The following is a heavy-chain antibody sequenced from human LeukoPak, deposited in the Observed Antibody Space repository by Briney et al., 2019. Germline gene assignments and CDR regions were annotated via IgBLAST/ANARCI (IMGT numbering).Heavy chain of an antibody. CDR2: IYYSGST. D-gene: IGHD2-15*01. CDR3: ARDLGGLRYCSGGSCYSVFNGMDV. CDR1: GGSISSGDYY. J-gene: IGHJ6*02. Sequence: SETLSLTCTVSGGSISSGDYYWSWIRQPPGKGLEWIGYIYYSGSTYYNPSLKSRVTISVDTSKNQFSLKLSSVTAADTAVYYCARDLGGLRYCSGGSCYSVFNGMDVWGQGTTVTVS. V-gene: IGHV4-30-4*01.